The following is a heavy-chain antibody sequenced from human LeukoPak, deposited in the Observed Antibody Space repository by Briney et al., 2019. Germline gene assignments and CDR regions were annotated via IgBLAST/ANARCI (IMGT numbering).Heavy chain of an antibody. CDR2: ITDTGGST. Sequence: GGSLRLSCAASGFTFSSYALSWVRQAPGKGLEWVSAITDTGGSTYYTDSVQGRFTISRDNSKNTLYLQMNSLRAEDTALYYCARGTSRASYYMDVWGKGTTVTVSS. CDR1: GFTFSSYA. J-gene: IGHJ6*03. D-gene: IGHD1-7*01. V-gene: IGHV3-23*01. CDR3: ARGTSRASYYMDV.